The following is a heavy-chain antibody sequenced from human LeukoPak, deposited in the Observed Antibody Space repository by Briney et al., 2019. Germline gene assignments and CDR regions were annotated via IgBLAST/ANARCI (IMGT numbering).Heavy chain of an antibody. CDR2: IYYSGTT. J-gene: IGHJ4*02. Sequence: SETLSLTCTVPGGSISSSSYYWGWIRQPPGKGLEWIGNIYYSGTTYYNPSLKSRVTISVDTSKNQFSLKLSSVTAADTAVYYCARSVRAVAGRIDYWGQGTLVTVSS. CDR1: GGSISSSSYY. D-gene: IGHD6-19*01. CDR3: ARSVRAVAGRIDY. V-gene: IGHV4-39*01.